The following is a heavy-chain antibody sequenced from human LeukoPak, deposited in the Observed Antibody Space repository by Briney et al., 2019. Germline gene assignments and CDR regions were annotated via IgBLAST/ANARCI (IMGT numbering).Heavy chain of an antibody. CDR1: GFTFSSYA. CDR3: AKDLSGYDDY. V-gene: IGHV3-23*01. CDR2: ISGSGGST. D-gene: IGHD5-12*01. J-gene: IGHJ4*02. Sequence: GGSLRLSCAVSGFTFSSYAMSWVRQAPGKGMERVSAISGSGGSTYYADSVKGRFTISRDNSKNTLYLQMNSLRAEDTAVYYCAKDLSGYDDYWGQGTLVTVSS.